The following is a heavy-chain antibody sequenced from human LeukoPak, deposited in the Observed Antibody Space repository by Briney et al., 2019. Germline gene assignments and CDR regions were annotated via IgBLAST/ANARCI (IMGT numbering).Heavy chain of an antibody. CDR1: GGSISSYY. Sequence: SETLSLTCTVSGGSISSYYWSWIRQPLGKGLEWIGYIYYSGSTNYNPSLKSRVTISVDTSKNQFSLKLSSVTAADTAVYYCAKSREEIRGLDAFDIWGQGTMVTVSS. CDR3: AKSREEIRGLDAFDI. J-gene: IGHJ3*02. CDR2: IYYSGST. V-gene: IGHV4-59*01. D-gene: IGHD5-24*01.